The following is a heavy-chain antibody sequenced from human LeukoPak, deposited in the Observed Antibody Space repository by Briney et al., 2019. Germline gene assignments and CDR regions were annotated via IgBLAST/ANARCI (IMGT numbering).Heavy chain of an antibody. CDR2: IYYTGST. D-gene: IGHD1-26*01. CDR3: ARGGNYWPQWWFDP. Sequence: SETLSLTCTVSGGSISTYYWSWIRQPPGKGLEWIGYIYYTGSTSYNPSLKSRVTMSLDASKNQFSLELNPVTPADTAVYYCARGGNYWPQWWFDPWGRGTLVSVSS. J-gene: IGHJ5*02. V-gene: IGHV4-59*01. CDR1: GGSISTYY.